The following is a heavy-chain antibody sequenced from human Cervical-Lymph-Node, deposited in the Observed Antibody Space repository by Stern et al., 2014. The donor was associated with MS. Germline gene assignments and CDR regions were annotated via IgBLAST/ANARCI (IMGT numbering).Heavy chain of an antibody. Sequence: EVQLVQSGAEVKKPGESLKISCKGSGYTFTKYWIGWVRQMPGKGLEWMGVLSPSDSDIRYSPSFKGHVTISADKSIATAYLQWSSLKASDTAIYYCARYNFTTWLHWGQGTMVTVSS. CDR3: ARYNFTTWLH. CDR1: GYTFTKYW. CDR2: LSPSDSDI. V-gene: IGHV5-51*01. D-gene: IGHD5-24*01. J-gene: IGHJ4*02.